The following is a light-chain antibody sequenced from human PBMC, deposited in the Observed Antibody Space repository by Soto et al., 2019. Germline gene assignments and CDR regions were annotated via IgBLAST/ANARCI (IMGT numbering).Light chain of an antibody. Sequence: DIQMTQSPSTLSGSVGDRVTITCRASQTISSWLAWYQQKPGKAPKLLIYKASTLKSGVPSRFSGSGSGTEFTLTISSLHPDDFATYYCQHYNSYSEAFVQGTKVELK. CDR1: QTISSW. V-gene: IGKV1-5*03. CDR2: KAS. J-gene: IGKJ1*01. CDR3: QHYNSYSEA.